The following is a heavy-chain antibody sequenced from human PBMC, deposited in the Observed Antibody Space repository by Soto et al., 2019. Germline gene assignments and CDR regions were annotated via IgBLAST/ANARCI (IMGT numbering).Heavy chain of an antibody. CDR3: ARDSDYCTGGSCYGNFDF. J-gene: IGHJ4*02. CDR1: GGSISSGTYY. V-gene: IGHV4-31*03. CDR2: ISHSGRT. Sequence: QVQLQESGPGLVKPSQTLSLTCTVSGGSISSGTYYWTWVRQRPGEGLEWIGFISHSGRTYYNPSLKSRAAISEDTSWNQCSLRLSSVTAADTAVYFCARDSDYCTGGSCYGNFDFWGQGTLVTVSS. D-gene: IGHD2-15*01.